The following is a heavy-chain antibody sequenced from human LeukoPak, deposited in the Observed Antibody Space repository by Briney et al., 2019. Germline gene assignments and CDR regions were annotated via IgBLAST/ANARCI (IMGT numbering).Heavy chain of an antibody. CDR2: ISGSGGST. D-gene: IGHD2-2*01. J-gene: IGHJ4*02. CDR1: GFTFSSYA. Sequence: PGGSLRLSCAASGFTFSSYAMSWVRQAPGKGLEWVSAISGSGGSTYYADSVKGRFTISRDNSKNTLYLQMYSLRAEDTAVYYCAKYERVVVPAATLDYWGQGTLVTVSS. V-gene: IGHV3-23*01. CDR3: AKYERVVVPAATLDY.